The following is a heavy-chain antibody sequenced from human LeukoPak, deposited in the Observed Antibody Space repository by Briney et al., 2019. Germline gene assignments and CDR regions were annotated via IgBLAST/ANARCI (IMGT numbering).Heavy chain of an antibody. J-gene: IGHJ4*02. Sequence: PGGSLRLSCAASGFTFSSYAMSWVRQAPGKGLEWVSAISGSGGSTYYADSVKGRFTISRDNSKNTLHLQMNSLRAEDTAVYYCAKARRYDFWSGYFNYWGQGTLVTVSS. CDR1: GFTFSSYA. CDR2: ISGSGGST. CDR3: AKARRYDFWSGYFNY. D-gene: IGHD3-3*01. V-gene: IGHV3-23*01.